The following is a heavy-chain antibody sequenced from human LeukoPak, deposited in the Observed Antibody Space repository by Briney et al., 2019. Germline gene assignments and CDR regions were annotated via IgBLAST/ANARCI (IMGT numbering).Heavy chain of an antibody. CDR3: ARVRSAGATVSFDY. D-gene: IGHD1-26*01. Sequence: SETLSLTCTVSGGSISSYYWSWTRQPPGKGLEWIGYIYYSGSPNYNPSLKSRVTISVDTSKNQFSLKLSSVTAADTAVYYCARVRSAGATVSFDYWGQGTLVTVSS. V-gene: IGHV4-59*01. CDR1: GGSISSYY. J-gene: IGHJ4*02. CDR2: IYYSGSP.